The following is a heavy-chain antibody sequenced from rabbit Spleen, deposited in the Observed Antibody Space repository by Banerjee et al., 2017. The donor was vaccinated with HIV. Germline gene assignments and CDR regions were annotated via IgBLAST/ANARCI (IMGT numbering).Heavy chain of an antibody. V-gene: IGHV1S45*01. CDR1: GIDFSSYNF. D-gene: IGHD1-1*01. Sequence: QEQLVESGGGLVTPGASLTLTCKASGIDFSSYNFICWVRQAPGKGLEWIACIDIGSRDFTYYASWAKGRFIISKTSSTTVTLRMTSLTAADRATYFCARDLLGVIGWNFYLWGQGTLVTVS. J-gene: IGHJ4*01. CDR2: IDIGSRDFT. CDR3: ARDLLGVIGWNFYL.